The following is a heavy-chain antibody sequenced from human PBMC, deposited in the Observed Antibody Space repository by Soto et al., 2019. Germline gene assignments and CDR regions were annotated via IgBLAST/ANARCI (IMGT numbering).Heavy chain of an antibody. CDR1: GGTFSSYA. CDR3: ATVGNSGYDLGAFDI. J-gene: IGHJ3*02. V-gene: IGHV1-69*13. Sequence: SVKVSCKASGGTFSSYAIGWVRQAPGQGLEWMGGIIPIFGTANYAQKFQGRVTITADESTSTAYMELSSLRSEDTAVYYCATVGNSGYDLGAFDIWGQGTMVTVSS. CDR2: IIPIFGTA. D-gene: IGHD5-12*01.